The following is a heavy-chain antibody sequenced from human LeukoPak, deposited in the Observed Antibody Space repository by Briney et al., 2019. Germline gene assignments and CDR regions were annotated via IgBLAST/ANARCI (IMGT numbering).Heavy chain of an antibody. CDR1: GFTFSSYA. CDR3: AKASIVVVITQTQIDY. Sequence: PGGSLRLSCAASGFTFSSYAMSWVRQAPGKGLEWVSAISGSCGSTYYADSVKGRFTISRDNSKNTLYLQMNSLRAEDTAVYYCAKASIVVVITQTQIDYWGQGTLVTVSS. J-gene: IGHJ4*02. D-gene: IGHD3-22*01. V-gene: IGHV3-23*01. CDR2: ISGSCGST.